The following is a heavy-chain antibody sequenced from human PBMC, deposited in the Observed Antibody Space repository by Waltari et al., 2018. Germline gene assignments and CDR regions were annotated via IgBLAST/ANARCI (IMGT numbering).Heavy chain of an antibody. CDR2: IYYSGST. J-gene: IGHJ6*03. D-gene: IGHD3-10*01. CDR3: ARRGVDYYYYYMDV. V-gene: IGHV4-59*01. CDR1: GGSISTSY. Sequence: QVQLQESGPGLVKPSETLSLTCTVSGGSISTSYWSWIRPPPGKGLAWIGYIYYSGSTNYNPSLKSRVTISVDTSKNQFSLKLSSVTAADTAVYYCARRGVDYYYYYMDVWGKGTTVTVSS.